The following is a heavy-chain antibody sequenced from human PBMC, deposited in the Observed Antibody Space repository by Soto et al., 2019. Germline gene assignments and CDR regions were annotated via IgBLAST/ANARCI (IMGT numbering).Heavy chain of an antibody. V-gene: IGHV1-46*01. CDR1: GYTFTSYY. CDR2: IDTKRGRT. CDR3: ARALTEFDV. Sequence: QVHLEPSGAEVKKPGASVKVSCKASGYTFTSYYLHWVRRAPGQGMEWMRIIDTKRGRTTYSQKFEGIITLTTSASTGRVFMEPSSLRSDDPAVYFWARALTEFDVWGPGTQVTFSS. J-gene: IGHJ4*02.